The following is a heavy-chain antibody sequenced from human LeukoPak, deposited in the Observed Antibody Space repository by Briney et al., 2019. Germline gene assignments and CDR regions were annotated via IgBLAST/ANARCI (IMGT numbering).Heavy chain of an antibody. CDR2: ISPGSDYI. CDR3: ARDVPVLVETATIP. V-gene: IGHV3-21*01. CDR1: GFTFSTYS. Sequence: GESLRLSCAASGFTFSTYSMNWLRLAPGKGLEWVSSISPGSDYIYYADSVKGRFTTSRDNAKNSLYLQMNSLRAEDTAVYYCARDVPVLVETATIPWGQGTLVTVSS. J-gene: IGHJ5*02. D-gene: IGHD5-24*01.